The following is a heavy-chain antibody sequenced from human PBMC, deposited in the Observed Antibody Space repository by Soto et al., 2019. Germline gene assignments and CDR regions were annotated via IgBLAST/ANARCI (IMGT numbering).Heavy chain of an antibody. Sequence: QVQLQESGPGLVKPSETLSLTCTVTNVSISGYYWTWVRQSPGKGLEWIGCIFYSGNTNLNPSLRNRVTMSVDTSKHEFSRELSSVTAADTATYYCARGVPRFSSSRNWYFDLWGRGTPVTVSS. CDR3: ARGVPRFSSSRNWYFDL. V-gene: IGHV4-59*01. D-gene: IGHD6-6*01. CDR1: NVSISGYY. CDR2: IFYSGNT. J-gene: IGHJ2*01.